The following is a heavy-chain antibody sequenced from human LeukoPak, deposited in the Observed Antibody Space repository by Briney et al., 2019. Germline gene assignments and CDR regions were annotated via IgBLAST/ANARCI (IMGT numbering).Heavy chain of an antibody. CDR2: INTYTGNP. J-gene: IGHJ4*02. D-gene: IGHD6-19*01. CDR3: ARDFVWGSGWGPFDY. CDR1: GYTFSSYA. V-gene: IGHV7-4-1*02. Sequence: ASVKVSCKAPGYTFSSYAMNWVRQAPGQGLEWMGWINTYTGNPTYAQGFTGRFVFSLDTSVSTAYLQISSLKADDTAVYYCARDFVWGSGWGPFDYWGQGTLVTVSS.